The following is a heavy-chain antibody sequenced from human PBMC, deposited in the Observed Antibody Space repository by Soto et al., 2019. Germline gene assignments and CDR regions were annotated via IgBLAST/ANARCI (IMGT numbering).Heavy chain of an antibody. Sequence: QVQLVQSGGEVKRPGAAVKVSCQASGYTCSSYGISWVRQAPGQGLQRMGLVSAHNGNTKYAQILQDRLTLTTDKSTRTACMELRRMTSDDTAVYYCARDSTYNDFWGDVMELYSYSMDVGGQGTTVSVSS. CDR2: VSAHNGNT. CDR1: GYTCSSYG. CDR3: ARDSTYNDFWGDVMELYSYSMDV. J-gene: IGHJ6*02. V-gene: IGHV1-18*01. D-gene: IGHD3-3*01.